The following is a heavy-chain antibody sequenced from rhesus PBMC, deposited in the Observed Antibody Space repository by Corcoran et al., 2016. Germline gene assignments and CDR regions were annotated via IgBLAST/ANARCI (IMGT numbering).Heavy chain of an antibody. Sequence: EVQLVQSGAEVKKPGASVKISCKASGYTFTDYYLHWVRQAPGKGLEWMGRVDPEDGEATHAQKFQDRVTITADTSTDTTYMELSSLRSEDTAVYYCARLYGRFTALVDYFDYWGQGVLVTVSS. V-gene: IGHV1-111*02. CDR1: GYTFTDYY. CDR2: VDPEDGEA. CDR3: ARLYGRFTALVDYFDY. D-gene: IGHD2-27*01. J-gene: IGHJ4*01.